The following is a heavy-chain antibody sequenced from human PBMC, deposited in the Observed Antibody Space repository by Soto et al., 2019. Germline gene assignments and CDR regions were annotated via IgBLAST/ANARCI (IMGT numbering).Heavy chain of an antibody. J-gene: IGHJ6*03. D-gene: IGHD4-17*01. V-gene: IGHV3-30*18. Sequence: GGSLRLSCAASGFTFSSYGMHWVRQAPGKGLEWVAVISYDGSNKYYADSVKGRFTISRDNSKNTLYLQMNSLRAEDTAVYYCAKVAMTTVTPADIFYYYYYMDVWGKGTTVTVSS. CDR2: ISYDGSNK. CDR3: AKVAMTTVTPADIFYYYYYMDV. CDR1: GFTFSSYG.